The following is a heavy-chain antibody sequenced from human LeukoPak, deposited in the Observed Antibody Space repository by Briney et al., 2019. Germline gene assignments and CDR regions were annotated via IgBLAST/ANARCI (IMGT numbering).Heavy chain of an antibody. J-gene: IGHJ4*02. D-gene: IGHD1-26*01. Sequence: GGSLTLSCAASGFTFDNYAMHWVRQAPGKGLEWGSGISWNSGSIDYADSVKGRFTISRDNAKNSLYLQMNSLRAEDTALYYCAKDSGNFYFDYWGQGILVTVSS. CDR2: ISWNSGSI. V-gene: IGHV3-9*01. CDR3: AKDSGNFYFDY. CDR1: GFTFDNYA.